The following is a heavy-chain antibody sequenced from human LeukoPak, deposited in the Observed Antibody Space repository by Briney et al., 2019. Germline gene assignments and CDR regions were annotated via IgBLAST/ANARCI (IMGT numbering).Heavy chain of an antibody. D-gene: IGHD5-24*01. Sequence: SVKVSCKASGGTFSSYAISWVRQAPGQGLEWMGGIIPIFGTANYAQKFQGRVTITADESTSTAYMELSSLRSEDTAVYYCARIVEMATDGMDVWGQGTTVTVSS. CDR2: IIPIFGTA. V-gene: IGHV1-69*13. CDR1: GGTFSSYA. J-gene: IGHJ6*02. CDR3: ARIVEMATDGMDV.